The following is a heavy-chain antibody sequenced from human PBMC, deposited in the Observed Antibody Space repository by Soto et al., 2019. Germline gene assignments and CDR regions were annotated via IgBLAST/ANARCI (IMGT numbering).Heavy chain of an antibody. D-gene: IGHD3-10*01. J-gene: IGHJ4*02. CDR3: ANHRISGASYNPFEY. CDR1: GLTFRSCS. CDR2: LGRSGAT. Sequence: GGSLRLSCAASGLTFRSCSMGWVRQTPEKGLEWVSTLGRSGATWYADPVKGRFTISRDNSRDTLYLQMNSLSVEDTALYFCANHRISGASYNPFEYWGQGTLVTVSS. V-gene: IGHV3-23*01.